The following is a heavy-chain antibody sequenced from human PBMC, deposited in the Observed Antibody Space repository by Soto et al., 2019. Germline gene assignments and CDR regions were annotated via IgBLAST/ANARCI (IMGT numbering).Heavy chain of an antibody. CDR1: GYTFTGYY. V-gene: IGHV1-2*02. CDR2: INPNGGGT. CDR3: ARDDSSGYSYFDY. J-gene: IGHJ4*02. Sequence: ASVKVSCQASGYTFTGYYMHWVRQAPGQGLEWMGWINPNGGGTNYAQKFQGSVTMTRDTXXSXXXMXLXXLRXDXTAVYYCARDDSSGYSYFDYWGQGTLVTVSS. D-gene: IGHD3-22*01.